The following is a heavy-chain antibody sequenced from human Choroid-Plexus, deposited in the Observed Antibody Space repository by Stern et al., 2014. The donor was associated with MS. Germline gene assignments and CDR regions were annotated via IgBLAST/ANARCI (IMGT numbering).Heavy chain of an antibody. CDR2: VSHDGSYK. V-gene: IGHV3-30*18. CDR1: GFTFGSYA. Sequence: VQLEESGGGVVQPGRPLRLSCVASGFTFGSYAMHWVRQAPGKGLEWVGGVSHDGSYKYYADSVKGRFTISRDNSQNTLYMQMSSLRPEDTAVYYCAKDRQYLTYFFDHWGQGSLVTVSS. D-gene: IGHD2/OR15-2a*01. CDR3: AKDRQYLTYFFDH. J-gene: IGHJ4*01.